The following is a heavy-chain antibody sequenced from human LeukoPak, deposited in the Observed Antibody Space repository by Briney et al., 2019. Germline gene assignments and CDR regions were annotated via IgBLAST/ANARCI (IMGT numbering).Heavy chain of an antibody. V-gene: IGHV1-2*02. CDR1: GYTFTGYY. CDR2: INPNSGGT. D-gene: IGHD1-1*01. CDR3: ARVGATGTTSPFDY. J-gene: IGHJ4*02. Sequence: ASVTVSCTASGYTFTGYYMHWVRQAPGQGLGWMGWINPNSGGTNYAQKFQGRVTMTRDTSISTAYMELSRLRSDDTAVYYCARVGATGTTSPFDYWGQGTLVTVSS.